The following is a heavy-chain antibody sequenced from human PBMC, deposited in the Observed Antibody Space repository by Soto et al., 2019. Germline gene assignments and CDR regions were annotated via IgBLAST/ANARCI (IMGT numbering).Heavy chain of an antibody. Sequence: QVQLVQSGAEVKKPGASVKVSCKASGYTFTSYDINWVRQATGQGLEWMGWMNPNSGNTGYAQKFQGRVTMTRNTSISTVYMELSSLRSEDTAVYYCARGGYDILTGYYNRYYYYGMDVWGQGTTVTVSS. V-gene: IGHV1-8*01. CDR2: MNPNSGNT. CDR1: GYTFTSYD. J-gene: IGHJ6*02. D-gene: IGHD3-9*01. CDR3: ARGGYDILTGYYNRYYYYGMDV.